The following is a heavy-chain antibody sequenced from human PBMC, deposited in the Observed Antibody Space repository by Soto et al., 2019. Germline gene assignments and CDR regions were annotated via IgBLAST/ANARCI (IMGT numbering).Heavy chain of an antibody. CDR3: ARALVYYDILTGYYIWFDP. CDR2: IGIAGDT. J-gene: IGHJ5*02. CDR1: GFTFSSYD. D-gene: IGHD3-9*01. V-gene: IGHV3-13*01. Sequence: GGSLSLSCAASGFTFSSYDMHWVRQATGKGLELVSFIGIAGDTYYPGSVKGRFTISRENAKNSLYLQMNSLRAEDTAVYYFARALVYYDILTGYYIWFDPWGQGTLVTVSS.